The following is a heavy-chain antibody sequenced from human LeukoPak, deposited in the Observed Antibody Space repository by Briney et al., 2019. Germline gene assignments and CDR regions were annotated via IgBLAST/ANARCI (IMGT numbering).Heavy chain of an antibody. D-gene: IGHD6-6*01. Sequence: PGGSLRLSCAASGFTFSSYAMSWVRQAPGKGLDWVSAISGGGGTTYYADSVKGRFTISRDNSKNTLYLQMNSLRAEDTAVYFCASHRQLLRPFDYWGQGTLVTVSS. J-gene: IGHJ4*02. CDR3: ASHRQLLRPFDY. CDR1: GFTFSSYA. CDR2: ISGGGGTT. V-gene: IGHV3-23*01.